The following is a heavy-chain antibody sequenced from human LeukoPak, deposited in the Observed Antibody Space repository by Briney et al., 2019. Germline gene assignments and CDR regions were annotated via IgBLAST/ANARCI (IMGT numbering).Heavy chain of an antibody. V-gene: IGHV3-30-3*01. CDR1: GFTFSSYA. CDR2: ISYDGSNK. Sequence: PGRSLRLSCAASGFTFSSYAMHWVRQAPGKGLEWVAVISYDGSNKYYADSVKGRFTISRDNSKNTLYLQMNSLRAGDTAVYYCARDLGYWGQGTLVTVSS. J-gene: IGHJ4*02. CDR3: ARDLGY.